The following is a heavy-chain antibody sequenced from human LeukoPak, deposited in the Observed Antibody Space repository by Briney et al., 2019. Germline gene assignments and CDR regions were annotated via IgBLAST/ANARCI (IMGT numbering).Heavy chain of an antibody. Sequence: PGRSLRLSCAATGFTFSTYGMHWVRQAPGKGLEWVAVISYDGTNKYYADDSVKGRFTNSRDNAKKSLYLEMNSLRAEDTAVYYCASPLLESGGNIHFGLWGRGTLVTVSS. J-gene: IGHJ2*01. CDR3: ASPLLESGGNIHFGL. CDR2: ISYDGTNK. V-gene: IGHV3-30*03. D-gene: IGHD4-23*01. CDR1: GFTFSTYG.